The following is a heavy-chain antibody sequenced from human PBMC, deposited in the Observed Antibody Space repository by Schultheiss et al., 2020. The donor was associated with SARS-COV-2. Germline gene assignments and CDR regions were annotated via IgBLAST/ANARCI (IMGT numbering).Heavy chain of an antibody. Sequence: GSISSSNWWSWVRQPPGKGLEWVAVIWYDGSNKFYADSVKGRFTISRDNAKNSLYLQMNSLRAEDTALYYCAKDMGVDIVATIRGYYYYGMDVWGQGTTVTVSS. V-gene: IGHV3-33*03. J-gene: IGHJ6*02. D-gene: IGHD5-12*01. CDR3: AKDMGVDIVATIRGYYYYGMDV. CDR2: IWYDGSNK. CDR1: GSISSSNW.